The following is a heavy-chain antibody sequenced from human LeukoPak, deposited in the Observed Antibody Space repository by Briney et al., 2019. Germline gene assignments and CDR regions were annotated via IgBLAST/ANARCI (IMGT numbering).Heavy chain of an antibody. CDR3: AKTSSGWYDAFDI. Sequence: GGSLRLSCAASGFTFSSYAMSWVRQAPGKGLEWVSAISGSGGSTYYTDSVKGRFTISRDNSKNTLYLQMNSLRAEDTAVYYCAKTSSGWYDAFDIWGQGTMVTVSS. CDR1: GFTFSSYA. D-gene: IGHD6-19*01. J-gene: IGHJ3*02. CDR2: ISGSGGST. V-gene: IGHV3-23*01.